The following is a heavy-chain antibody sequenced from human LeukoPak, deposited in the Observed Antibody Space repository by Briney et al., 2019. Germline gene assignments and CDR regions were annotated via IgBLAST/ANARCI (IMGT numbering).Heavy chain of an antibody. Sequence: SETLSLTCTVSGGSIRSSYYYWGWIRQPPGKGLEWIGSIYDSGSTYYNPSLKSRVTISVDTSKNQFSLKLNSVTAADTAVYYCARQRDSSGYYGGNDYWGQGTLVTVSS. D-gene: IGHD3-22*01. CDR3: ARQRDSSGYYGGNDY. CDR1: GGSIRSSYYY. J-gene: IGHJ4*02. CDR2: IYDSGST. V-gene: IGHV4-39*01.